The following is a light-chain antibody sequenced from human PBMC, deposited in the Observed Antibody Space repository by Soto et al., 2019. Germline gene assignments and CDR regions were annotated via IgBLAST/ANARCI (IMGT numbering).Light chain of an antibody. CDR2: EVI. Sequence: QSALTQPPSASGSPGQSVTISCTGSRSDIGDSNYVSWYQQHPRKAPRLIISEVINRPSGVPDRFSASKSGNTASLTISGLQAEDEADYYCSSYRSSTTLEVFGTGTKLTVL. J-gene: IGLJ1*01. CDR1: RSDIGDSNY. CDR3: SSYRSSTTLEV. V-gene: IGLV2-8*01.